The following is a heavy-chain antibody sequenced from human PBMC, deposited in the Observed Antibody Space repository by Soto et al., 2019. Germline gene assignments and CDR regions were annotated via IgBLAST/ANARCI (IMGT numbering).Heavy chain of an antibody. J-gene: IGHJ6*02. CDR3: ARSPREHIITIFVVVIQLGSYRMDG. Sequence: VPRLVNPTQTLTLTCTFSGFSLSTSGMCVSWIRQPPGKALEWLALIDWDDDKYYSTSLKTRLTISKDTSKNQVVLTMTNMDPVDTATYYCARSPREHIITIFVVVIQLGSYRMDGCGPGATVTVSS. CDR2: IDWDDDK. V-gene: IGHV2-70*01. D-gene: IGHD3-3*01. CDR1: GFSLSTSGMC.